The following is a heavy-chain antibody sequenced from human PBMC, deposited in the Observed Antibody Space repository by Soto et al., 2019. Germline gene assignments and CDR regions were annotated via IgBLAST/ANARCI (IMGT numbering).Heavy chain of an antibody. CDR3: ARMYVTMVRGVFDP. D-gene: IGHD3-10*01. V-gene: IGHV1-18*04. Sequence: SGEVSCKASCYTFTSYGLSLVRQAPGQGLEWMGWISAYNGNTNYAQKLQGRVTMTTDTSTSTAYMELRSLRSDDTAVYYCARMYVTMVRGVFDPWGQGTLVTVSS. CDR1: CYTFTSYG. CDR2: ISAYNGNT. J-gene: IGHJ5*02.